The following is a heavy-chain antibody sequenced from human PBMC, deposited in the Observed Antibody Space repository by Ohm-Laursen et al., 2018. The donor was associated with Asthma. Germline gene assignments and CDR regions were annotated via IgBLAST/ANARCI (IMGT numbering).Heavy chain of an antibody. CDR1: GFTFSSYA. CDR2: ISYDGSNK. Sequence: SLRLSCAASGFTFSSYAMHWVRQAPGKGLEWVAVISYDGSNKYYADSVKGRFTISRDNSKNTLYLQMNSLRAGDTAVYYCARDFGSFAKSLRLPDYWGQGTLVTVSS. V-gene: IGHV3-30-3*01. CDR3: ARDFGSFAKSLRLPDY. J-gene: IGHJ4*02. D-gene: IGHD3-3*01.